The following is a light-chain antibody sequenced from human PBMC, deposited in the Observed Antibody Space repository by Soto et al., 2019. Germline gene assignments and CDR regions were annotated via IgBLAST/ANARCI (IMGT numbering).Light chain of an antibody. Sequence: QSALTQPASVSGSPGQSITISCTATSSAVGGYNYLSWCQQHPGKAPKLMIYEVSNQPSGVSNRFSASKAGNTASLTISGLEAEDEEDYYCCSYTRSGTRVFGGGTKVTVL. V-gene: IGLV2-14*01. CDR3: CSYTRSGTRV. CDR2: EVS. J-gene: IGLJ3*02. CDR1: SSAVGGYNY.